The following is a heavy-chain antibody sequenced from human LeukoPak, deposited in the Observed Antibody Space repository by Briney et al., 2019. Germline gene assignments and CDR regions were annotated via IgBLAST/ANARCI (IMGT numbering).Heavy chain of an antibody. Sequence: GESLKISCKGSGYSFTSYWIGWVRQMPGKGLEWMGIIYPGDSDTSYSPSFQGQVTISADKSISTAYLQWSSLKASDTAMYYCARGYCSGGSCYSHDAFDIWGQGTMVTVSS. V-gene: IGHV5-51*01. CDR2: IYPGDSDT. D-gene: IGHD2-15*01. CDR1: GYSFTSYW. J-gene: IGHJ3*02. CDR3: ARGYCSGGSCYSHDAFDI.